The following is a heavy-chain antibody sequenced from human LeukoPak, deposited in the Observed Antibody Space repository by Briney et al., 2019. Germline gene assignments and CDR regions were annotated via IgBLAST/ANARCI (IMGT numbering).Heavy chain of an antibody. Sequence: EASVKVSCKASGYTFTSYGISWVRQAPGQGLEWMGWISAYNGNTNYAQKLQGRVTMTTDTSTSTAYMELRSLRSDDTAIYYCARDSYPYCRGGSCFANFDYWGQGTLVTVSS. CDR1: GYTFTSYG. J-gene: IGHJ4*02. CDR3: ARDSYPYCRGGSCFANFDY. V-gene: IGHV1-18*01. CDR2: ISAYNGNT. D-gene: IGHD2-15*01.